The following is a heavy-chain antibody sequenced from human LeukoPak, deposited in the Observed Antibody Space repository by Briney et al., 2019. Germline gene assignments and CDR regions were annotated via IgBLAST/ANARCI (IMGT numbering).Heavy chain of an antibody. CDR1: GFTFSSYA. Sequence: PGGTLRLSCAASGFTFSSYAMSWVRQAPGKGLEWVSAISGSGGSTYYADSVKGRFTISRDNSKNTLYLQMNSLRAEDTAVYYCAKDDLPIVVVPAAQDYWGQGTLVTVSS. J-gene: IGHJ4*02. D-gene: IGHD2-2*01. V-gene: IGHV3-23*01. CDR2: ISGSGGST. CDR3: AKDDLPIVVVPAAQDY.